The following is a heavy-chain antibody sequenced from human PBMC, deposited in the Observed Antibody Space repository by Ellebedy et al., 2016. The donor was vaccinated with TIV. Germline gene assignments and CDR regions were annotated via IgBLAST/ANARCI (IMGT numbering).Heavy chain of an antibody. CDR2: IYPGDSDT. D-gene: IGHD5-18*01. Sequence: GESLKISCKGSGYSFSSNWIGWVRQMPGKGLEWMGIIYPGDSDTRYSPSFQGQVTISADKSISTAYLQWSSLKASDTAMYYCARGGYSYGPRDAFDIWGQGTMVTVSS. J-gene: IGHJ3*02. V-gene: IGHV5-51*01. CDR3: ARGGYSYGPRDAFDI. CDR1: GYSFSSNW.